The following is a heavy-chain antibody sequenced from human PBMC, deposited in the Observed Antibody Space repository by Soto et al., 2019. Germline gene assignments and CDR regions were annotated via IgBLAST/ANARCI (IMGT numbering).Heavy chain of an antibody. V-gene: IGHV1-24*01. CDR2: TDTEDGET. D-gene: IGHD2-15*01. CDR3: AASVVVVAAPSAFDI. Sequence: ASVKVSCKVSGYTLTELSMHWVRQAPGKRLEGMGGTDTEDGETIYAHKFQERVSMTRDMATSTAYMELSSRRSADTAVYYCAASVVVVAAPSAFDIWGQGTMVTVSS. CDR1: GYTLTELS. J-gene: IGHJ3*02.